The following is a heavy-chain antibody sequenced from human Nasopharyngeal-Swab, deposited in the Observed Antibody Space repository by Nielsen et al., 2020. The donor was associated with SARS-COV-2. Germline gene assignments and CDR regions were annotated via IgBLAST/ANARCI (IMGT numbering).Heavy chain of an antibody. CDR3: AKGIAVARGYYYGMDV. CDR1: GFTFSAYW. J-gene: IGHJ6*02. CDR2: INSDGSNT. Sequence: GQSLTLSCTASGFTFSAYWMYWVRQAPGKGLVWVSRINSDGSNTAYADSVKGRFSISRDNAKNTVYLQMNSLRVEDTAVYYCAKGIAVARGYYYGMDVWGPGTTVTVSS. D-gene: IGHD6-19*01. V-gene: IGHV3-74*01.